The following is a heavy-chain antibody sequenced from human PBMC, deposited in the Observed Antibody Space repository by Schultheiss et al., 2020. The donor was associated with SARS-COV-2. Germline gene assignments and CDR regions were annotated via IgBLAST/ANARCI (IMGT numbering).Heavy chain of an antibody. D-gene: IGHD3-10*01. CDR1: GFTFSSYA. Sequence: GESLKISCAASGFTFSSYAMSWVRQAPGKGLEWVSAISGSGGSTYYADSVKGRFTISRDNSKNTLYLQMNSLRAGDTAVYYCASYGSGSYTSWFDPWGQGTLVTVSS. CDR2: ISGSGGST. V-gene: IGHV3-23*01. J-gene: IGHJ5*02. CDR3: ASYGSGSYTSWFDP.